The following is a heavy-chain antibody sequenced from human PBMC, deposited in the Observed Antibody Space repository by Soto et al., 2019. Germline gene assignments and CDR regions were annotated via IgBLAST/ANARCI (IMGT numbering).Heavy chain of an antibody. V-gene: IGHV3-30*04. CDR1: GFIFINHA. D-gene: IGHD3-16*01. CDR3: AREIYTSAPLGPPYP. J-gene: IGHJ3*01. CDR2: ISDDGNRK. Sequence: QVQMVESGGGVVQPGRSLRLSCAVSGFIFINHAMHWVRQAPGKGLEWVAVISDDGNRKYYADSVKGRFTISRDNSKNTLYLQMTRLCDDDPAVYYCAREIYTSAPLGPPYPWGKGT.